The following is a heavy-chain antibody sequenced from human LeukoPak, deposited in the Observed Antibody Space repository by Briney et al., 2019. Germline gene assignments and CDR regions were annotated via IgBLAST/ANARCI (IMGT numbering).Heavy chain of an antibody. CDR3: ASGHYYDSSVGDY. CDR1: GFTVSSNY. Sequence: GGSLRLSCAASGFTVSSNYMSWVRQAPGKGLEWVSAISGSGGSTYYADSVKGRFTISRDNSKNTLYLQMNSLRAGDTAVYYCASGHYYDSSVGDYWGQGTLVTVSS. V-gene: IGHV3-23*01. CDR2: ISGSGGST. D-gene: IGHD3-22*01. J-gene: IGHJ4*02.